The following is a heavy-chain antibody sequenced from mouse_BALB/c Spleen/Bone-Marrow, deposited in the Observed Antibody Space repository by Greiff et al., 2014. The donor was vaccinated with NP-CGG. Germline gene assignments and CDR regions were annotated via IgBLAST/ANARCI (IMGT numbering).Heavy chain of an antibody. D-gene: IGHD2-3*01. V-gene: IGHV14-3*02. Sequence: VQVKESGADLVKPGASVKLSCTTSGFNVKDTFMHWVKQRPEQGLEWIGRIDPASGNTKYDPKFQGKATITADTSSNKVSLQLSGLTSEDTAVYYCAHDAPFTYWGQGTLVTVSA. CDR2: IDPASGNT. J-gene: IGHJ3*01. CDR1: GFNVKDTF. CDR3: AHDAPFTY.